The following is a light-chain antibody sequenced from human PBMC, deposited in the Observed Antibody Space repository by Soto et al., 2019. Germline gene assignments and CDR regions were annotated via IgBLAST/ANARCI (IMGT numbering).Light chain of an antibody. CDR1: QSVSSSY. V-gene: IGKV3-20*01. CDR2: GAS. CDR3: HQYYSSPLT. J-gene: IGKJ4*01. Sequence: EIVLTQSPGTLSLSPGERATLSCRASQSVSSSYLAWYQQKPGQEPRLLIYGASSRATGIPDRFSGSGSGTDFTLTISRLEPEDFAVYYCHQYYSSPLTFGGGTKVEIK.